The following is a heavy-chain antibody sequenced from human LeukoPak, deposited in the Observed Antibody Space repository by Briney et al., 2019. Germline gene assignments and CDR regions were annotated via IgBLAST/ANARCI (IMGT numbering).Heavy chain of an antibody. CDR2: ISPDGSGK. D-gene: IGHD3-10*01. CDR3: ARDRGFGGDDY. Sequence: PGGSLRLSCAASGFTFTSYWMSWVRQAPGKGLEWVAIISPDGSGKKYVDSVKGRFTISRDNAKSSLYLQMSSLRTEDTAVYYCARDRGFGGDDYWGQGTLVTVSS. J-gene: IGHJ4*02. CDR1: GFTFTSYW. V-gene: IGHV3-7*01.